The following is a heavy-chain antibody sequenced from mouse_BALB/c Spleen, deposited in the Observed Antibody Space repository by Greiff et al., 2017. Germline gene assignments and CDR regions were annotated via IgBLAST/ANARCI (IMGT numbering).Heavy chain of an antibody. J-gene: IGHJ2*01. D-gene: IGHD2-4*01. V-gene: IGHV6-6*02. CDR1: GFTFSNYW. CDR2: IRLKSNNYAT. CDR3: TRYDYDDGFDY. Sequence: EVKVEESGGGLVQPGGSMKLSCVASGFTFSNYWMNWVRQSPEKGLEWVAEIRLKSNNYATHYAESVKGRFTISRDDSKSSVYLQMNNLRAEDTGIYYCTRYDYDDGFDYWGQGTTLTVSS.